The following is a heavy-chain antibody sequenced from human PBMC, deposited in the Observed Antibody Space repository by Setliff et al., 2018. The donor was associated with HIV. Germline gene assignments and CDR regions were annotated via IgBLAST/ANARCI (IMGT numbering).Heavy chain of an antibody. CDR1: GCAISSGYY. CDR3: ARELLRSWDGSENSYKPYYFDY. CDR2: IYNRGST. V-gene: IGHV4-38-2*02. Sequence: SETLSLTCAVSGCAISSGYYWGWIRRPPGKGLEWIGSIYNRGSTYYNPSLKSRVTISVDTSKNQFSLKLSSVTAADTAVYYCARELLRSWDGSENSYKPYYFDYWGQGTLVTVSS. J-gene: IGHJ4*02. D-gene: IGHD3-10*01.